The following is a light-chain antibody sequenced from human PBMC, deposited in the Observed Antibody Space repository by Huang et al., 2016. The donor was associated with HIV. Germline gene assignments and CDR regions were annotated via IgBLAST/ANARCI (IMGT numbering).Light chain of an antibody. CDR2: WAS. Sequence: DIVMTQSPDSLAVSLGERATINCKSSQRVLYSSNNKNYLAWYQQKPGQPPKLLIYWASTRESGVPDRISGSGSGTDFTLTISSLQAEDVAVYYCQQYYSTLTFGPGTKVDIK. V-gene: IGKV4-1*01. CDR3: QQYYSTLT. CDR1: QRVLYSSNNKNY. J-gene: IGKJ3*01.